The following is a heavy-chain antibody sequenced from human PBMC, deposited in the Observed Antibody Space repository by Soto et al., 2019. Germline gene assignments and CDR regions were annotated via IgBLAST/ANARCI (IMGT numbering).Heavy chain of an antibody. D-gene: IGHD2-15*01. CDR3: AKVRIKSCYYYATDV. Sequence: GGSLRLSCAASGFTFSSYGMHWVRQAPGKGLERVAVMSNDGTSRFYADSVKGRFTISRDNSKNTLYLQRNSLRAEDTAIYYCAKVRIKSCYYYATDVWGRGTTVTVAS. V-gene: IGHV3-30*18. CDR1: GFTFSSYG. CDR2: MSNDGTSR. J-gene: IGHJ6*02.